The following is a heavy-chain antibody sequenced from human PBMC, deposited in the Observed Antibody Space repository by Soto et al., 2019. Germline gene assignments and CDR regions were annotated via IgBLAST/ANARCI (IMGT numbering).Heavy chain of an antibody. V-gene: IGHV4-59*08. D-gene: IGHD6-13*01. Sequence: QVQLQESGPGLVKPSETLSLTCTVSGGSISSYYWSWIRQPPGKGLEWIGYIYYSGSTNYNPSLKSRVTISVDTSKNQFSLKLSSVTAADTAVYYCARHVAAAGNVVDYWGQGTLVTVSS. CDR1: GGSISSYY. CDR2: IYYSGST. CDR3: ARHVAAAGNVVDY. J-gene: IGHJ4*02.